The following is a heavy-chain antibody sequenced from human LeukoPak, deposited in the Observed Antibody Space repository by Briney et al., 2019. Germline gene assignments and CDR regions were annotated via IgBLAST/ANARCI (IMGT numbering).Heavy chain of an antibody. Sequence: AASVKVSCKASGYTFTSYDISWVRQAPGQGLEWMGWISAYNGNTNYAQKLQGRVTMTTDTSTSTAYMELRSLRSDDTAVYYCARDEYCSGGSCYSDAFDIWGQGTMVTVSS. J-gene: IGHJ3*02. V-gene: IGHV1-18*01. CDR1: GYTFTSYD. D-gene: IGHD2-15*01. CDR2: ISAYNGNT. CDR3: ARDEYCSGGSCYSDAFDI.